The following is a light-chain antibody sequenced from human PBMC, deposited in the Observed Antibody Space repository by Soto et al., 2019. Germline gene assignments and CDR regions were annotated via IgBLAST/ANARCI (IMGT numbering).Light chain of an antibody. CDR1: QGLGTN. Sequence: VTTQSPATLSVSPGEGATLSCRASQGLGTNLAWYQQKPGQAPRLLIYAASTRATGVPGRFSGSGSGTEGTLTISSLKSEDCAVYYCQQYNHWPLTFGGGTKVDIK. CDR2: AAS. J-gene: IGKJ4*01. CDR3: QQYNHWPLT. V-gene: IGKV3-15*01.